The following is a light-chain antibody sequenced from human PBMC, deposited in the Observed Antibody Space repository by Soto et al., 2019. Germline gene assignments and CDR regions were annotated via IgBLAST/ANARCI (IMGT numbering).Light chain of an antibody. Sequence: DIVMTQSPDSLAVSLGERATINCKSSQSVLYSSNNKNYLAWYQQRPGHPPKLLIYWASTRESGVPDRFSGSGSGTDFTLTISSLQAEDVAVYYCQQYYNVPFTFGPGTKVDI. CDR2: WAS. CDR3: QQYYNVPFT. J-gene: IGKJ3*01. CDR1: QSVLYSSNNKNY. V-gene: IGKV4-1*01.